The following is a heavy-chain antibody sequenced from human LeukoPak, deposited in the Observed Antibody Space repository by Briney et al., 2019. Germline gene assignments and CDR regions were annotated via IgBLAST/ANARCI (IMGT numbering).Heavy chain of an antibody. CDR3: AKTVHSASGNWASGHFDY. Sequence: GGSLRLSCAASGFIFSSYGMHWVRQAPGKGLEWVAFIRFDGSNEYYADSVKGRFIISRDNSKNTAYLQMNSLRADDTAVYYCAKTVHSASGNWASGHFDYWGQGTLVTVSS. V-gene: IGHV3-30*02. D-gene: IGHD3-10*01. CDR2: IRFDGSNE. CDR1: GFIFSSYG. J-gene: IGHJ4*02.